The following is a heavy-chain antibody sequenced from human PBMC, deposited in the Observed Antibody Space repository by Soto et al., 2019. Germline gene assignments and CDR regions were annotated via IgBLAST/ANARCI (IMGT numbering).Heavy chain of an antibody. Sequence: QVQLVQSGAEVKEPGASVKVSCKASGYYFTNYGVSWVRQAPGQGLEWMGWISTFNGKTDYAERLQGRVTLTTDTYTNTAYMELRSLRSDDTAIYYCARSCPGRTCYFIYWGQGTLVAVSS. CDR3: ARSCPGRTCYFIY. V-gene: IGHV1-18*01. J-gene: IGHJ4*02. CDR1: GYYFTNYG. D-gene: IGHD2-8*02. CDR2: ISTFNGKT.